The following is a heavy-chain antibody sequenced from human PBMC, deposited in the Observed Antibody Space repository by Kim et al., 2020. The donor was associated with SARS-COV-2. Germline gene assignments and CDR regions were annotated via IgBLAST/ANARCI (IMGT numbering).Heavy chain of an antibody. CDR1: GFSFSNYA. J-gene: IGHJ6*01. CDR3: VRENHSGGGRFHYHGMDV. D-gene: IGHD2-15*01. V-gene: IGHV3-33*01. Sequence: GGSLRLSCAASGFSFSNYAMHWVRQAPGKGLEWVTFLWYDGSNINYIDSVKGRFTISRDNSKNTLYLQMDSLRAEDTAVYYCVRENHSGGGRFHYHGMDV. CDR2: LWYDGSNI.